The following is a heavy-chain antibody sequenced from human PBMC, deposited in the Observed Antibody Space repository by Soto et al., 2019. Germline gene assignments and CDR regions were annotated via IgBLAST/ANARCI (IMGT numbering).Heavy chain of an antibody. D-gene: IGHD2-2*01. CDR2: INGDETST. Sequence: EVQLVESGGGPVQLGGSLRLSCAASGFTFSNYWMHWVRQVPGKGLVWVSRINGDETSTGYADSVKGRFTIFRDNVKKPLYLQMNSLRAEDTSVYYCERGVSGCYGFDYFGQGTLVTVSS. J-gene: IGHJ4*02. V-gene: IGHV3-74*01. CDR1: GFTFSNYW. CDR3: ERGVSGCYGFDY.